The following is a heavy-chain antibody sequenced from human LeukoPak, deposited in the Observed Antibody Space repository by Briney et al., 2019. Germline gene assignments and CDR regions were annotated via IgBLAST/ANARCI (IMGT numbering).Heavy chain of an antibody. D-gene: IGHD3-9*01. J-gene: IGHJ5*02. Sequence: ASVKVSCKASGYTFTGHYMQWVRQAPGQGLAWMGWVNPNSGGTNYAQKFQGRVTMTRDTSISTAYMELSRLRSDDTAVYYCALGAVTRYDILTGYYLNWFDPWGQGTLVTVSS. CDR2: VNPNSGGT. CDR3: ALGAVTRYDILTGYYLNWFDP. V-gene: IGHV1-2*02. CDR1: GYTFTGHY.